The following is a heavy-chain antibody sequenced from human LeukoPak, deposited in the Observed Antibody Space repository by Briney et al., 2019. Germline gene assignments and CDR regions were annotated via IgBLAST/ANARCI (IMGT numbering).Heavy chain of an antibody. CDR1: GGSISSYY. D-gene: IGHD4-17*01. CDR2: IYYSGTT. Sequence: PSETLSLTCTVSGGSISSYYWSWIRQPPGKGLEWIGYIYYSGTTNYNPSLKSRVTISVDTSKNQFSLKLSSVTAADTAVYYCARGPEVYGDHRFPTHYYYYYYGMDVWGQGATVTVSS. V-gene: IGHV4-59*12. J-gene: IGHJ6*02. CDR3: ARGPEVYGDHRFPTHYYYYYYGMDV.